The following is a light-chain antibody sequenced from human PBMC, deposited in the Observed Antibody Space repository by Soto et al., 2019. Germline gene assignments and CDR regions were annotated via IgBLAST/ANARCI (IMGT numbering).Light chain of an antibody. V-gene: IGLV2-11*01. CDR3: CLYAVKFYA. J-gene: IGLJ1*01. CDR2: DVS. Sequence: QSVLTQPRSVSGSPGQSVTISCTGTSSDVGTYDFVSWYQQHPGKAPRLMIFDVSERPSGVPDRFSGSKSGNTASLTISGLQAEDEADYYCCLYAVKFYALGTGTKVTVL. CDR1: SSDVGTYDF.